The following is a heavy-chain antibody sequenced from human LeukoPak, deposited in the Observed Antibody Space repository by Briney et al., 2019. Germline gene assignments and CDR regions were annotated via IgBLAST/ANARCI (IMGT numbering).Heavy chain of an antibody. J-gene: IGHJ5*02. CDR2: IYYSGST. Sequence: PGGSLRLSCAASGFTFSDYYMSWISQAPGKRLEWIGSIYYSGSTYYNPSLKSRVTISVDTSKNQFSLKLSSVTAADTAVYYCARASTRLARGGGWFDPWGQGTLVTVSS. CDR1: GFTFSDYY. CDR3: ARASTRLARGGGWFDP. D-gene: IGHD1-26*01. V-gene: IGHV4-38-2*01.